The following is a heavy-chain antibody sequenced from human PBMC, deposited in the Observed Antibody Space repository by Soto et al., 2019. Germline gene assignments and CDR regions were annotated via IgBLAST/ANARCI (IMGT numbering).Heavy chain of an antibody. D-gene: IGHD5-18*01. CDR3: VTVASRDGYSCRAFDI. J-gene: IGHJ3*02. CDR2: ISGSGGTT. CDR1: GFTFYNYG. V-gene: IGHV3-23*01. Sequence: GGSLRLSCAASGFTFYNYGMSWVRQAPGKGLEWVSVISGSGGTTYYADSVKGRLTISRDNSKNILFLQMNSLRVDDTAVYYCVTVASRDGYSCRAFDIWGQGTMVTVSS.